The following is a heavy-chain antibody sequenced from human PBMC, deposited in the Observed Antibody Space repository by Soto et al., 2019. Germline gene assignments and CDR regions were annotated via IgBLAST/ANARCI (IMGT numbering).Heavy chain of an antibody. V-gene: IGHV4-39*07. CDR1: GGSISSSSYY. CDR3: ARKSSLAVRGLFRYNSYGLDV. CDR2: INHSGST. J-gene: IGHJ6*02. D-gene: IGHD3-10*01. Sequence: SETLSLTCTVSGGSISSSSYYWSWIRQPPGKGLEWIGEINHSGSTNYNPSLKSRLTISADTSKNQFSLRVNSVTAADTAVYYCARKSSLAVRGLFRYNSYGLDVWGQGTTVTVSS.